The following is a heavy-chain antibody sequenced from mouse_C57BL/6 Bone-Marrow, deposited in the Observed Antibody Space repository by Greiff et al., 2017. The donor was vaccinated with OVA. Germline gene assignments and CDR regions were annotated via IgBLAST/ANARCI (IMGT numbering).Heavy chain of an antibody. D-gene: IGHD2-4*01. V-gene: IGHV5-12*01. CDR2: ISNGGGST. J-gene: IGHJ4*01. CDR1: GFTFSDYY. Sequence: DVQLVESGGGLVQPGGSLKLSCAASGFTFSDYYMYWVRQTPEKRLEWVAYISNGGGSTYYPDTVKGRFTISRDNAKNTLYLQMSRLKSEDTAMYYCARTYDYDDRYAMDYWGQGTSVTVSS. CDR3: ARTYDYDDRYAMDY.